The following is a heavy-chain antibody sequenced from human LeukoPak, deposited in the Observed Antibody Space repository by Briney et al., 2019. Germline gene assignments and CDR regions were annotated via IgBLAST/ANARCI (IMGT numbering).Heavy chain of an antibody. Sequence: GGSLRLSCAASGFTFSSYAMSWVRQAPGKGREWVSAISGSGGSTYYADSVKGRFTISRDNSKNTLYLQMNSLRAEDTAVYYCARGHASGWSYDAFDMWGQGTMVTVSP. J-gene: IGHJ3*02. CDR2: ISGSGGST. V-gene: IGHV3-23*01. D-gene: IGHD6-19*01. CDR1: GFTFSSYA. CDR3: ARGHASGWSYDAFDM.